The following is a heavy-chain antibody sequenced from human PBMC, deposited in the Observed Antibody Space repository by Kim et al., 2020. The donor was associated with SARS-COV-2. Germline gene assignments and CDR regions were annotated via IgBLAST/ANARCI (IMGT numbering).Heavy chain of an antibody. CDR2: IIPIFGTA. J-gene: IGHJ4*02. CDR3: ASAYCSSTSCYDRMIDY. Sequence: SVKVSCKASGGTFSSYAISWVRQAPGQGLEWMGGIIPIFGTANYAQKFQGRVTITADESTSTAYMELSSLRSEDTAVYYCASAYCSSTSCYDRMIDYWGQGTLVTVSS. D-gene: IGHD2-2*01. CDR1: GGTFSSYA. V-gene: IGHV1-69*13.